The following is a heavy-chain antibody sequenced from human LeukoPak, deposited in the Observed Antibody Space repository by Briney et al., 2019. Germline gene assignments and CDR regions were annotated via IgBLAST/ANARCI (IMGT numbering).Heavy chain of an antibody. V-gene: IGHV4-59*01. J-gene: IGHJ4*02. CDR2: IYYSGST. CDR3: ARDVAASAYFDY. D-gene: IGHD3-16*01. Sequence: SETLSLTCTVSGGSISSYYWSWVRQPPGKGLEWVGYIYYSGSTYYNPSLKSRVTISVDTSKNQFSLKLSSVTAADTVVYYCARDVAASAYFDYWGQGTLVTVSS. CDR1: GGSISSYY.